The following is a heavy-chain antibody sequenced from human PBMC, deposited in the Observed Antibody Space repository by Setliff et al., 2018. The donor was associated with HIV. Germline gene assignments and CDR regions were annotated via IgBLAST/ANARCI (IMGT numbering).Heavy chain of an antibody. CDR1: GSTFSNYD. CDR2: MNPNSGNT. D-gene: IGHD5-18*01. CDR3: ASRPLKMDTAMVLAY. V-gene: IGHV1-8*01. Sequence: ASVKVSCKPSGSTFSNYDINWVRQATGQGLEWMGWMNPNSGNTGYAQKFQGRVTMTRNTSISTAYMELSSLRSEDTAVYYCASRPLKMDTAMVLAYWGQGTLVTVS. J-gene: IGHJ4*02.